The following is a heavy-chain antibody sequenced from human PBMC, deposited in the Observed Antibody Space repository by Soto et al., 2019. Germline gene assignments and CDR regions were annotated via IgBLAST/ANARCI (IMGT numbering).Heavy chain of an antibody. CDR3: ARVLLDTAMASPPYYFDY. CDR2: IIPIFGTA. Sequence: QVQLVQSGAEVKKPGSSVKVSCKASGGTFSSYAISWVRQAPGQGLEWMGGIIPIFGTANYAQKFQGRVTITADESTRTAYMELSSLRSEATAVYYCARVLLDTAMASPPYYFDYWGQGTLVTVSS. V-gene: IGHV1-69*01. J-gene: IGHJ4*02. CDR1: GGTFSSYA. D-gene: IGHD5-18*01.